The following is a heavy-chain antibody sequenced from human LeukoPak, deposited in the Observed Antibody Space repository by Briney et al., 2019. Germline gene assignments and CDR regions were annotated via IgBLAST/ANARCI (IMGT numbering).Heavy chain of an antibody. CDR3: ARDRNTDFWSGYYTNYFDD. V-gene: IGHV3-30*04. J-gene: IGHJ4*02. Sequence: GGSLRLSCAASGFTFSSYAMHWVRQAPGKGLEWVAVISYDGSNKYYADSVKGRLTISRDNSKNTLYLQMNSLRAEDTAVYFCARDRNTDFWSGYYTNYFDDWGQGTLVTVSS. D-gene: IGHD3-3*01. CDR1: GFTFSSYA. CDR2: ISYDGSNK.